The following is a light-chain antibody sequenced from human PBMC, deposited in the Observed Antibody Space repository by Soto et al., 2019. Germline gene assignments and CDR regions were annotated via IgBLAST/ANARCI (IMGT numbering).Light chain of an antibody. J-gene: IGKJ2*01. Sequence: ELLLTQSPATLSLSPGQRATLSCRASQSLGDYLAWYQQKPGQAPRLLIYDASNRATGIPARFSGGGSGTDFTLTISSLEAEDFAVYYCQQRGTFGQGTKLEIK. CDR3: QQRGT. CDR2: DAS. CDR1: QSLGDY. V-gene: IGKV3-11*01.